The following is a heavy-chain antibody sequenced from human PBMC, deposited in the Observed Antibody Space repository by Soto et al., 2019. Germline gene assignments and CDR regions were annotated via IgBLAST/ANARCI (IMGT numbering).Heavy chain of an antibody. CDR3: ARDERDIVVVPAAMLVDY. J-gene: IGHJ4*02. CDR2: IWYDGSNK. V-gene: IGHV3-33*01. Sequence: GGSLRLSCAASGFTFSSYGMHWVRQAPGKGLEWVAVIWYDGSNKYYADSVKGRFTISRDNSKNTLYLQMNSLRAEDTAVYYCARDERDIVVVPAAMLVDYWGQGTLVTVSS. D-gene: IGHD2-2*01. CDR1: GFTFSSYG.